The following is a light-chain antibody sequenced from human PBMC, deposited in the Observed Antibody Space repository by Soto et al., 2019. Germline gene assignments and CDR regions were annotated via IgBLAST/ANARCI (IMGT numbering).Light chain of an antibody. Sequence: QSALTQPHSASGTPGQRVTLSCSGKRSKIGTSSVHWFQQLPGTAPKLLISTTNQRPSGVPERFSGSKSGTSASLAISGLQSEDEADYYCAAWDDSLSGHVFGTGTKVTVL. CDR1: RSKIGTSS. CDR3: AAWDDSLSGHV. V-gene: IGLV1-44*01. CDR2: TTN. J-gene: IGLJ1*01.